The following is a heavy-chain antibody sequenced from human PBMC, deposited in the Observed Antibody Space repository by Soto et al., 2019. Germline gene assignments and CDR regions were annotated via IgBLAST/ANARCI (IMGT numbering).Heavy chain of an antibody. V-gene: IGHV3-33*01. Sequence: PGGSLRLSCAASGFTFSSYGMHWVRQAPGKGLEWVAVIWYDGSNKYYADSVKGRFTISRDNSKNTLYLQMNSLRAEDTAVYYFARGWISSSWSSYYYYYGMDVWGQGTTVTVSS. CDR2: IWYDGSNK. J-gene: IGHJ6*02. CDR1: GFTFSSYG. D-gene: IGHD6-13*01. CDR3: ARGWISSSWSSYYYYYGMDV.